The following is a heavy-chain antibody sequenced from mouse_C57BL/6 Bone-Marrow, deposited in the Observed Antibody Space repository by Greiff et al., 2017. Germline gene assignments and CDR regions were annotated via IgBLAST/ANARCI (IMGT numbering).Heavy chain of an antibody. CDR2: IYPGNSDT. V-gene: IGHV1-5*01. Sequence: VQLQQSGTVLARPGASVKMSCKTSGYTFTSYWMHWVKQRPGQGLDWIGAIYPGNSDTSYNQKFKGKAKLTAVTSASTAYMELSSLTNEDSAVYYGTREGGYDYDGAWFAYWGQGTLVTVSA. D-gene: IGHD2-4*01. CDR3: TREGGYDYDGAWFAY. J-gene: IGHJ3*01. CDR1: GYTFTSYW.